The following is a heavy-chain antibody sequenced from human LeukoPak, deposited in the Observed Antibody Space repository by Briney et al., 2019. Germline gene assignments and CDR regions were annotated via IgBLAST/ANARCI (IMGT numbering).Heavy chain of an antibody. Sequence: HGASVKVSCKATGYTFTSYAMHWVRQAPGQRLEWMGWINAGNGNTKYSQTFQGRVTITRDTSASTAYMGLSSLRSEDTAVYYCARPNGRSGLLPLVYWGQGALVTVSS. D-gene: IGHD5-12*01. CDR3: ARPNGRSGLLPLVY. CDR1: GYTFTSYA. CDR2: INAGNGNT. V-gene: IGHV1-3*01. J-gene: IGHJ4*02.